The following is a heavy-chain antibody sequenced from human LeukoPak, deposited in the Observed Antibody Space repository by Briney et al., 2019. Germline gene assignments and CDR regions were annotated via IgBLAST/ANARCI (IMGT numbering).Heavy chain of an antibody. CDR2: IYYSGST. V-gene: IGHV4-59*01. Sequence: SETLSLTCTVSGGSISSYYWSWIRQPPGKGLEWIGYIYYSGSTNYNPSLKSRVTISVDTSKNQFSLKLSSVTAADTAVYYCARWYWAPNCSSTSCYSFDPWGQGTLVTVS. CDR3: ARWYWAPNCSSTSCYSFDP. CDR1: GGSISSYY. J-gene: IGHJ5*02. D-gene: IGHD2-2*01.